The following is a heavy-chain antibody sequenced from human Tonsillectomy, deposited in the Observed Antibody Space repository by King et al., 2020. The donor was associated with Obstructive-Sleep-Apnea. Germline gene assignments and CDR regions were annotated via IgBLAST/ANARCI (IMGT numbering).Heavy chain of an antibody. CDR3: ARASEYDWGLGMGFDY. V-gene: IGHV4-4*07. J-gene: IGHJ4*02. Sequence: VQLQESGPGLVKPSETLSLICTVSGGSIRSYYWSWIRQPAGKGLEWIGRIYTSESTDYSPSLKSRVTMSVDTSKNQFSLKLNSVTAADTAVYYCARASEYDWGLGMGFDYWGPGTLVTVSS. CDR1: GGSIRSYY. D-gene: IGHD3-16*01. CDR2: IYTSEST.